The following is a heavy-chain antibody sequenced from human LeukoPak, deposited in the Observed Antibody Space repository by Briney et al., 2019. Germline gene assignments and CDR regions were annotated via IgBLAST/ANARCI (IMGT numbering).Heavy chain of an antibody. CDR2: ISSGSRTI. CDR1: GFTFSSYS. Sequence: GGSLRLSCAASGFTFSSYSMNWVRQAPGKGLEWVSYISSGSRTIYYADSVKGRFTISRDNAKNSLYLQMSSLRDEDTAVYYCARDLGTSGYYSDYWGQGTLVTVSS. J-gene: IGHJ4*02. V-gene: IGHV3-48*02. D-gene: IGHD3-22*01. CDR3: ARDLGTSGYYSDY.